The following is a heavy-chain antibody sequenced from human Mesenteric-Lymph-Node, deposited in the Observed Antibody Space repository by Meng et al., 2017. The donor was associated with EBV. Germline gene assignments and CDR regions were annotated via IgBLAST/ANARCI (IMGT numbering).Heavy chain of an antibody. J-gene: IGHJ5*02. V-gene: IGHV4-4*02. CDR3: ARRDVDGYYNYFDP. D-gene: IGHD3-22*01. Sequence: GQRQESGPGRVKAAGTLSLTCAGSGDSISSSNWWNWIRQAPGKGLEWIGQISHTGTTKYNPSLKSRVTISLDMSKNQFSLTLNSVTAADTAVYYCARRDVDGYYNYFDPWGRGTLVTVSS. CDR1: GDSISSSNW. CDR2: ISHTGTT.